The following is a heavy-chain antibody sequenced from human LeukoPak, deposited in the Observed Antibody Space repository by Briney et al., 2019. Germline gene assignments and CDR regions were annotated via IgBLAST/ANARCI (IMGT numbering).Heavy chain of an antibody. Sequence: EASVKVSCKGSGGTGGTFNSYDISWVRQAPGQGLEWMGWINPNSGDTKYAQKFQGRVTMTRDTSISTAHMELSRLTSDDTAVYYCARGGGVAVAGSFYWGQGTLVTVSA. V-gene: IGHV1-2*02. CDR1: GGTGGTFNSYD. D-gene: IGHD6-19*01. J-gene: IGHJ4*02. CDR3: ARGGGVAVAGSFY. CDR2: INPNSGDT.